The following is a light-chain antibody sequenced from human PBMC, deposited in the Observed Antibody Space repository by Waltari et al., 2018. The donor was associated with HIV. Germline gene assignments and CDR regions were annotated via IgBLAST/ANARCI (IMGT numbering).Light chain of an antibody. Sequence: DIQMTQSPASLSASVGDSVILTCGASQGIGNSLAWYQQKPGKAPKLLLYDASTLQGDVSSRFSGGRSGTDYTLIIDTLQIEDSATYYCQQYSGPPPTFGLGTKVEV. V-gene: IGKV1-NL1*01. CDR2: DAS. J-gene: IGKJ1*01. CDR1: QGIGNS. CDR3: QQYSGPPPT.